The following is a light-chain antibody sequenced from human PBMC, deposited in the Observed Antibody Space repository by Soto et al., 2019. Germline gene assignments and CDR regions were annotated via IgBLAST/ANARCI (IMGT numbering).Light chain of an antibody. CDR3: QQYGSSRT. J-gene: IGKJ1*01. CDR2: GAS. V-gene: IGKV3-20*01. Sequence: EIVLTQSPGTLSFSPGERATLSCRTSHSVSSNFLAWYQQKPGQAPRLLISGASNRATGIPDRFSGSGSGTDFTLTISRLEPEDFAVYYCQQYGSSRTFGQGTKVDIK. CDR1: HSVSSNF.